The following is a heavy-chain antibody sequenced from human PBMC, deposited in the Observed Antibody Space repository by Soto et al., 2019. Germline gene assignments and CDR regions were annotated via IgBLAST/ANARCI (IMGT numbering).Heavy chain of an antibody. J-gene: IGHJ5*02. V-gene: IGHV3-33*01. CDR2: IWYDGSNK. CDR3: ARDLRDIVVAEPGCWFDP. Sequence: GGSLRLSCAASGFTFSSYGMHWVRQAPGKGLEWVAVIWYDGSNKYYADSVKGRFTISRDNSKNTLYLQMNSLRAEDTAVYYCARDLRDIVVAEPGCWFDPWGQGTLVTVSS. D-gene: IGHD2-15*01. CDR1: GFTFSSYG.